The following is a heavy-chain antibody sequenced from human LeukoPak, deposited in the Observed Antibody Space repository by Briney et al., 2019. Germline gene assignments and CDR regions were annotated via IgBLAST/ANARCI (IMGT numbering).Heavy chain of an antibody. CDR3: ARPENDYYDSSGYRY. D-gene: IGHD3-22*01. CDR1: GGSLSSSSYY. CDR2: IYYSGST. J-gene: IGHJ4*02. Sequence: PSETLSLTCTVSGGSLSSSSYYWGWIRQPPGKGLEWIGSIYYSGSTYYNPSLKSRVTISVDTSKNQFSLKLSSVTAADTAVYYCARPENDYYDSSGYRYWGQGTLVTVSS. V-gene: IGHV4-39*01.